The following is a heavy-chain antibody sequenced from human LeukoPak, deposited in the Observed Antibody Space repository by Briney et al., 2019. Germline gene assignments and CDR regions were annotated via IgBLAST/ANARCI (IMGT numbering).Heavy chain of an antibody. CDR2: INHSGST. D-gene: IGHD3-10*01. V-gene: IGHV4-34*01. J-gene: IGHJ6*03. CDR3: ARGTAIRTYYYGSGSYYNRGYYYMDV. Sequence: SETLSLTCAVYGGSFSGYYWSWIRQPPGKGLEWIGEINHSGSTNYNPSLKSRVTISVDTSKNQFSLKLSSVTAADTAVYYCARGTAIRTYYYGSGSYYNRGYYYMDVWGKGTTVTVSS. CDR1: GGSFSGYY.